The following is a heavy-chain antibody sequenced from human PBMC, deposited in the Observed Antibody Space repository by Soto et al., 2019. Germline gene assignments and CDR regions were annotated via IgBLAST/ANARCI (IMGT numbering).Heavy chain of an antibody. Sequence: EVQLLGSGGGLVQPGGSLRLSCAASGFTFSGYAMSWVRQAPGKGLEWVSGISGSAASTNYADSVKGRFTISRDNSKRTLYLQMNSLRAEDTAVYYCAKDVHYDILTGIEYFHHWAQGTLVTVSS. J-gene: IGHJ1*01. V-gene: IGHV3-23*01. CDR1: GFTFSGYA. CDR3: AKDVHYDILTGIEYFHH. D-gene: IGHD3-9*01. CDR2: ISGSAAST.